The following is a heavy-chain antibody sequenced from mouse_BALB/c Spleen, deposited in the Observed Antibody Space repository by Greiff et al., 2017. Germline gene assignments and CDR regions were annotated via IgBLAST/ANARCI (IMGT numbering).Heavy chain of an antibody. D-gene: IGHD2-3*01. CDR2: ISSGGSYT. J-gene: IGHJ4*01. Sequence: EVMLVESGGGLVKPGGSLKLSCAASGFTFSSYAMSWVRPTPEKRLEWVATISSGGSYTYYPDSVKGRFTISRDNAKKTLYLQMSSLRSEDTAMYYSEGLYDYDTVEYWGQGTSVTVSP. CDR3: EGLYDYDTVEY. CDR1: GFTFSSYA. V-gene: IGHV5-9-1*01.